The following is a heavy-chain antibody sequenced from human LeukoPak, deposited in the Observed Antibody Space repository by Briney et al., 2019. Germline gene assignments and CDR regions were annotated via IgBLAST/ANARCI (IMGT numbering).Heavy chain of an antibody. Sequence: GGSLRLSCSASGFTFSIYWMSWVRQAPGKGLEWVANIKRDGSEKYYVDSVKGRFTISRDNAKNSLYLQMNSLRAEDTAVYYCARDWWNGPDFDYWGQGTLVTVSS. V-gene: IGHV3-7*01. J-gene: IGHJ4*02. D-gene: IGHD1-1*01. CDR1: GFTFSIYW. CDR2: IKRDGSEK. CDR3: ARDWWNGPDFDY.